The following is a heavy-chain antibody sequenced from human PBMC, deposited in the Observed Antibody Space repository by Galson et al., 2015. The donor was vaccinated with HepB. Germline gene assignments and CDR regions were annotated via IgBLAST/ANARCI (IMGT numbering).Heavy chain of an antibody. V-gene: IGHV1-69*02. D-gene: IGHD3-10*01. J-gene: IGHJ6*02. CDR3: ARGGSGREVYYYYGMDV. Sequence: SVKVSCKASGGTFSSYTISWVRQAPGQGLEWMGRIIPILGIANYAQKFQGRVTITADKSTSTAYMELSSPRSEDTAVYYCARGGSGREVYYYYGMDVWGQGTTVTVSS. CDR2: IIPILGIA. CDR1: GGTFSSYT.